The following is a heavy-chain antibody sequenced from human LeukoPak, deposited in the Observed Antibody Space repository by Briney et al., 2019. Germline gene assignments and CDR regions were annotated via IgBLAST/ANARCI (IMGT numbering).Heavy chain of an antibody. CDR2: LNPNSGDT. J-gene: IGHJ3*02. V-gene: IGHV1-2*02. CDR3: ARNLVPAALNDAFDI. D-gene: IGHD2-2*01. CDR1: GYTFTDYY. Sequence: ASVKVSCKASGYTFTDYYMHWVRQAPGQGLEYMGWLNPNSGDTNHAQIFQGRVTLTRDTSISTAYMELSSLRSEDTAVYYCARNLVPAALNDAFDIWGQGTMVTVSS.